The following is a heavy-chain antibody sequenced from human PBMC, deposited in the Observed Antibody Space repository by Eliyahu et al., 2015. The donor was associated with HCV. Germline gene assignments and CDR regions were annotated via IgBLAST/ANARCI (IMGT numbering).Heavy chain of an antibody. CDR2: ISGSGGST. V-gene: IGHV3-23*01. J-gene: IGHJ5*02. CDR1: GXTFSSYA. D-gene: IGHD6-13*01. CDR3: ASSLKSLNWFDP. Sequence: EVQLLESGGGLVQPGGSLRLSCAAXGXTFSSYAMSWVRQAPGKGLEWVSAISGSGGSTYYADSVKGRFTISRDNSKNTLYLQMNSLRAEDTAVYYCASSLKSLNWFDPWGQGTLVTVSS.